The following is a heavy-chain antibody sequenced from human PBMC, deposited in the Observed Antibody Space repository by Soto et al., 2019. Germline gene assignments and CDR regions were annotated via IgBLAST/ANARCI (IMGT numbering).Heavy chain of an antibody. CDR1: GGSISSSSYY. CDR2: IYYSGST. Sequence: SETLSLTCTVSGGSISSSSYYWGWIRQPPGKGLAWIGSIYYSGSTYYNPSLKSRVTIAVDTSKNQFSLKLSSVTAADTAVYYCASRGDHFDYWGQGTLVTVSS. J-gene: IGHJ4*02. V-gene: IGHV4-39*01. CDR3: ASRGDHFDY.